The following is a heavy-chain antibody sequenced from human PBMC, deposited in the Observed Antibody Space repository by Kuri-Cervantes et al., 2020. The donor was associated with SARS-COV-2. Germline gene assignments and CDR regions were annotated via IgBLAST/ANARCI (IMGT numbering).Heavy chain of an antibody. CDR1: GGTFSSYA. CDR2: IIPTFGTA. CDR3: ARGGGRYSGSYHYYYYMDV. Sequence: SVKVSCKASGGTFSSYAISWVRQAPGQGLEWMGGIIPTFGTANYAQKFQGRVTITADESTSTAYMELSSLRSEDTAVYYCARGGGRYSGSYHYYYYMDVWGKGTTVTVSS. V-gene: IGHV1-69*13. D-gene: IGHD1-26*01. J-gene: IGHJ6*03.